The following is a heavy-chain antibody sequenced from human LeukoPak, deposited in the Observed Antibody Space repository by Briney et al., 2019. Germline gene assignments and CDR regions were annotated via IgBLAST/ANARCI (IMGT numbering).Heavy chain of an antibody. D-gene: IGHD3-22*01. Sequence: ASVKVSCKASGYIFINYGISWVRQAPGQGLEWMGWISAYNGNTNYAQKFQGRVTMTTDTSTNTAYMELRSLRSDDTAVYYCARVGKYYYDSSGYDYWGQGTLSPSPQ. CDR3: ARVGKYYYDSSGYDY. V-gene: IGHV1-18*01. CDR1: GYIFINYG. J-gene: IGHJ4*02. CDR2: ISAYNGNT.